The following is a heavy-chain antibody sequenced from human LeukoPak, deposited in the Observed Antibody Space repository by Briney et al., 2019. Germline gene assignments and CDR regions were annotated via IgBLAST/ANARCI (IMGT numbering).Heavy chain of an antibody. V-gene: IGHV1-46*01. CDR2: INPSGGGT. J-gene: IGHJ4*02. CDR1: GYTFTSYS. D-gene: IGHD3-10*01. CDR3: ARVWGSGSYYDY. Sequence: ASVKVSCKASGYTFTSYSMHWVRQAPGQGHEWMGIINPSGGGTSYAQKFQGRVTMTRDTSTSTVYMELSSLRCEDTAVYYCARVWGSGSYYDYWGQGTLVTVSS.